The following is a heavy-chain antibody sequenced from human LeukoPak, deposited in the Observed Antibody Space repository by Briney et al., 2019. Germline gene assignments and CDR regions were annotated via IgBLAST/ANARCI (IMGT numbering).Heavy chain of an antibody. CDR1: GFTFSTYW. CDR2: INQDASEI. V-gene: IGHV3-7*01. Sequence: GGSLRLSCAASGFTFSTYWMNWYRQAPGKGLEWVGNINQDASEINYVDSVRGRFTISRDNAKTSLHLQMNSLRAEDTAVYYCATDRDNSDWQKRFDSWGQGTLVTVSS. D-gene: IGHD2-21*02. CDR3: ATDRDNSDWQKRFDS. J-gene: IGHJ4*02.